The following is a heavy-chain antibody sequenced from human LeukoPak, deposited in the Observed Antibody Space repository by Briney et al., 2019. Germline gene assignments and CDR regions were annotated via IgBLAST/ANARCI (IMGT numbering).Heavy chain of an antibody. CDR2: ISAYNGNT. Sequence: GASVKVSCTASGYTFTIFVISWVPQAPGQGLEWMGWISAYNGNTNYAQKLQGRVTMTTDTSTSTAYMEMRSLRSDDTAVYYCARDRERVVATMVYYWGQGTLVTVSS. J-gene: IGHJ4*02. V-gene: IGHV1-18*01. CDR1: GYTFTIFV. CDR3: ARDRERVVATMVYY. D-gene: IGHD5-12*01.